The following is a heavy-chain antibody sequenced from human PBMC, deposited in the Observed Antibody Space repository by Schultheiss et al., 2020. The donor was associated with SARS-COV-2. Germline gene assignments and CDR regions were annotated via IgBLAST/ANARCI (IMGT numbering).Heavy chain of an antibody. CDR2: IYYSGST. J-gene: IGHJ5*02. D-gene: IGHD4-23*01. CDR3: ARGKNWFDP. V-gene: IGHV4-59*08. CDR1: GGSFSGYY. Sequence: SQTLSLTCAVYGGSFSGYYWSWIRQPPGKGLEWIGSIYYSGSTNYNPSLKSRVTISVDTSKNQFSLKLSSVTATDTAVYYCARGKNWFDPWGQGTLVTVSS.